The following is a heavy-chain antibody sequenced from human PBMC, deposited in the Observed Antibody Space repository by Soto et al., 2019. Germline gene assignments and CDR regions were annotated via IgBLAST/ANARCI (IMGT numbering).Heavy chain of an antibody. CDR3: AEGGHYYYSSGYVALDAFDI. CDR1: GFTFSSYA. D-gene: IGHD3-22*01. V-gene: IGHV3-23*01. J-gene: IGHJ3*02. Sequence: GGSLRLSCTASGFTFSSYAMCWVRQAPGKGLEWVSAISGSGGSTYYADSVKGRFTISRDNSKNTLYLQMNSLRAEDTAVYYCAEGGHYYYSSGYVALDAFDIWGQGTMGTVSS. CDR2: ISGSGGST.